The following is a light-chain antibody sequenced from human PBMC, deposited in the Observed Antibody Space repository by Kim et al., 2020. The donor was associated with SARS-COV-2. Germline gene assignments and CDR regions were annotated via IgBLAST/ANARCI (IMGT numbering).Light chain of an antibody. CDR2: GAS. J-gene: IGKJ1*01. CDR3: QQYKLYST. Sequence: SASIGDRVTITCRAIQDINRDLAWYQQKPGRAPKFLIYGASTLEGGVPSRFSGSGSGTEFTLTITSLQPDDFATYYCQQYKLYSTFGQGTKVDIK. CDR1: QDINRD. V-gene: IGKV1-5*01.